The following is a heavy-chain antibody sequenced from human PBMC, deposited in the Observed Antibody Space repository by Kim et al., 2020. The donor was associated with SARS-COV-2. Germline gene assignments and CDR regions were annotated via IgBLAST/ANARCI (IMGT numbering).Heavy chain of an antibody. CDR2: INAGNVNT. Sequence: ASVTVSCKTSGYTFTSYSLHWVRQAPGQRLEWMGWINAGNVNTKYSQKFQGRVTISWDTSASAASIELTSLRSEDTAVYYCARDGRSVDYYFDYWGQGTLVTVSS. CDR1: GYTFTSYS. V-gene: IGHV1-3*01. CDR3: ARDGRSVDYYFDY. J-gene: IGHJ4*02.